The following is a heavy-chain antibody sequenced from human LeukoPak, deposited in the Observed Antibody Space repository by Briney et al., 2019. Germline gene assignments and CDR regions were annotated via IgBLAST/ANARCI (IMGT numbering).Heavy chain of an antibody. J-gene: IGHJ4*02. D-gene: IGHD2-15*01. CDR1: GFTFSTYV. V-gene: IGHV3-23*01. Sequence: PGGSLRLSCAASGFTFSTYVMTWVRQAPGKGLEWVSALSGSGGSTFYADSVKGRFTISRDNSNNTLYLQMNSLRAEDTAVYYCAKGRTPDYSGQGTLVTVSS. CDR3: AKGRTPDY. CDR2: LSGSGGST.